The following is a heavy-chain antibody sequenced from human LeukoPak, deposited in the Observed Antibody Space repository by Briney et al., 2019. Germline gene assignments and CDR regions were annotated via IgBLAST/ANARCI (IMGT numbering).Heavy chain of an antibody. V-gene: IGHV3-49*04. CDR3: VRESVRDYYFDF. D-gene: IGHD3-10*02. CDR2: IRSKALYGTS. CDR1: GFRFGGYA. Sequence: GGSLRLSCSGSGFRFGGYALSWVRQAPGKGLEWVGFIRSKALYGTSEYAASVEGRFAISREDSNSIVYLQMNSLKTEDTAVYFCVRESVRDYYFDFWGQGTLVTVSS. J-gene: IGHJ4*02.